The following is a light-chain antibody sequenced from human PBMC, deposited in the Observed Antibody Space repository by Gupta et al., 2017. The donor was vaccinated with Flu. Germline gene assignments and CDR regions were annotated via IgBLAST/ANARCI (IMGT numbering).Light chain of an antibody. Sequence: QSVLTQPPSVSAAPGQKVTISCSGSSYNIGNNYVTWYQQLPGTAPKLIIYENNKRPSGIPDRFSGSKYGTSATLGITGLQTGDEADYYCGTWDSSLSAGVFGGGTKLTVL. CDR2: ENN. CDR1: SYNIGNNY. J-gene: IGLJ3*02. CDR3: GTWDSSLSAGV. V-gene: IGLV1-51*02.